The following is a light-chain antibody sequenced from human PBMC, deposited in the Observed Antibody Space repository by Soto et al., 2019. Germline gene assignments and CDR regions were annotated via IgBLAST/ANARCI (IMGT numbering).Light chain of an antibody. Sequence: EIVLTQSPGTLSLSPGERATLSCRASQSFSGTYLAWYQQKPGQAPRLLIYAASTRATGIPDRFSGSGSGTHFTLTISRLEPEDFAVDYCQQYGSSPRITFGQGTRLEIK. CDR2: AAS. CDR1: QSFSGTY. V-gene: IGKV3-20*01. J-gene: IGKJ5*01. CDR3: QQYGSSPRIT.